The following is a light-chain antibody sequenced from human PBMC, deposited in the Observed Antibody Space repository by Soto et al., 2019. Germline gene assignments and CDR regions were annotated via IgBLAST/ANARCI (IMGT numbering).Light chain of an antibody. Sequence: DIQMTQYPSSLSASVGDRVTITCQASQDISNYLNWSQQKPGKAPKLLIYDASNLETGVPSRFSGSGSGTDFTFTISSLQPEDIATYYCPTFGGGTKVEIK. V-gene: IGKV1-33*01. CDR3: PT. CDR2: DAS. J-gene: IGKJ4*01. CDR1: QDISNY.